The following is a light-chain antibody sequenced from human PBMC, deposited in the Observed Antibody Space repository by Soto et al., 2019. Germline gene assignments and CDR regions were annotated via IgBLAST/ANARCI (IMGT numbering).Light chain of an antibody. V-gene: IGKV3-20*01. CDR3: QHYDKSPPMYT. Sequence: EIVLTQSPGTLSLSPGERATLSCRASQSISSSYLAWYQQKPGRAPRLLIYGASSRAAGIPDRFSGSWSGTDFTLTISRLEPEDFAVYYCQHYDKSPPMYTFGQGTKLEIK. CDR1: QSISSSY. J-gene: IGKJ2*01. CDR2: GAS.